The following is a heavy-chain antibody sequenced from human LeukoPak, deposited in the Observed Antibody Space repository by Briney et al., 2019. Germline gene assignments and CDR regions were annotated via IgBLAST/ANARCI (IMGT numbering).Heavy chain of an antibody. J-gene: IGHJ5*02. D-gene: IGHD4-11*01. CDR3: AKDRLEGLTTVTTHWFDP. Sequence: GGSLRLSCAASGFTFSDYYMSWIRQAPGKGLEWVSYISSSGSTIYYADSVKGRFTISRDNSKKTLYLQMNSLRAEDTAVYYCAKDRLEGLTTVTTHWFDPWGQGTLVTVSS. CDR1: GFTFSDYY. CDR2: ISSSGSTI. V-gene: IGHV3-11*01.